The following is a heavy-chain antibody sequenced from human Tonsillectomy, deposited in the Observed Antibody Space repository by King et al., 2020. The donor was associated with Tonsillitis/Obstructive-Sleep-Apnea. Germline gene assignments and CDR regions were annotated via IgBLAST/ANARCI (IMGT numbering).Heavy chain of an antibody. CDR1: GGSISSYY. D-gene: IGHD6-6*01. CDR2: LYYSGST. Sequence: LQLQESGPGLVKPSETLSLTCTVSGGSISSYYWSWIRQPPGKGLEWIGYLYYSGSTNYNPSLKSRVTISVDTSKNQFSLKLSSVTAADTAVYYCARTGMTRFEYSSSFPSHYYGMDVWGQGTTVTVSS. CDR3: ARTGMTRFEYSSSFPSHYYGMDV. V-gene: IGHV4-59*01. J-gene: IGHJ6*02.